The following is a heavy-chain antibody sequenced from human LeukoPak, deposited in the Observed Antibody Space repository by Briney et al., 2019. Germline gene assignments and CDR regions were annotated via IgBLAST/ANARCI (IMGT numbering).Heavy chain of an antibody. Sequence: GRSLRLSCPASGFTFSSYWMHWVSQAPRKGLMSVSRISSDASSILYADSVNGRFTISRYNAKNTLYLQMNGLRAEDTAVYYCATLGPPIYWGQGTLVTVSS. CDR1: GFTFSSYW. CDR3: ATLGPPIY. J-gene: IGHJ4*02. V-gene: IGHV3-74*01. CDR2: ISSDASSI.